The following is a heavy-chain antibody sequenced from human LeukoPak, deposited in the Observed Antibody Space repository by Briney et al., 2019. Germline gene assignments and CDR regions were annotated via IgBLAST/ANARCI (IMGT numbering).Heavy chain of an antibody. V-gene: IGHV5-51*01. CDR1: GYSFTSYW. CDR2: IYPGDSDT. D-gene: IGHD6-13*01. J-gene: IGHJ4*02. CDR3: ARRSIAAADPFDY. Sequence: GESLKISCKGSGYSFTSYWTGWVRQMPGKGLEWMGIIYPGDSDTRYSPSFQGQVTISADKSISTAYLQWSSLKASDTAMYYCARRSIAAADPFDYWGQGTLVTVSS.